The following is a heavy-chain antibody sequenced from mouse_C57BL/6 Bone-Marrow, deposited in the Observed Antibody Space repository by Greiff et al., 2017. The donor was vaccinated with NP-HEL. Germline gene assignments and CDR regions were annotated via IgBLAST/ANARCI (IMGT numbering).Heavy chain of an antibody. V-gene: IGHV1-55*01. CDR1: GYTFTSYW. CDR3: ARRVYYDYSMDY. CDR2: IYPGSGST. J-gene: IGHJ4*01. Sequence: QVQLQQPGAELVKPGASVKMSCKASGYTFTSYWITWVKQRPGQGLEWIGDIYPGSGSTNYNEKFKGKATLTADKSSSTAYMELRSLTSEDSAVYFCARRVYYDYSMDYWGQGTSVTVSS. D-gene: IGHD2-4*01.